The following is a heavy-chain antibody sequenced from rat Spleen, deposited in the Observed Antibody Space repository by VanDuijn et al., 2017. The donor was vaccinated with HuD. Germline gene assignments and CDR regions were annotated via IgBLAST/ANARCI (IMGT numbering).Heavy chain of an antibody. D-gene: IGHD1-10*01. V-gene: IGHV5-25*01. CDR2: ISTSGGST. CDR1: GFTFSNYD. CDR3: SSNNFDY. J-gene: IGHJ2*01. Sequence: EVQLVESGGGLVQPGRSLKLSCAASGFTFSNYDMAWVRQAPTKGLEWVASISTSGGSTYYRDSVKGRFTISRDNAKSTLYLQMNSLRSADTATYYCSSNNFDYWGQGVMVTVSS.